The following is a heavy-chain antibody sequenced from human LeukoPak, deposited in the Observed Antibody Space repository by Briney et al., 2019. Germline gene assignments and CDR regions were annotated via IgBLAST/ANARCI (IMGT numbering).Heavy chain of an antibody. CDR1: GFTVSSNY. Sequence: GGSLRLPCAASGFTVSSNYMTWVRQAPGKGPEWVSAISGSGGSTYYADSVKGRFTISRDNSKNTLYLQMNSLRAEDTAVYYCAKVNEHCSGGSCYYDAFDIWGQGTMVTVSS. D-gene: IGHD2-15*01. CDR3: AKVNEHCSGGSCYYDAFDI. J-gene: IGHJ3*02. V-gene: IGHV3-23*01. CDR2: ISGSGGST.